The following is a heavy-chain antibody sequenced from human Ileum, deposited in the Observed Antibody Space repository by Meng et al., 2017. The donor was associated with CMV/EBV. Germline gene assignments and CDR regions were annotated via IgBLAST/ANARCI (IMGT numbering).Heavy chain of an antibody. CDR3: ARSGAYCGGDCPDAFDI. J-gene: IGHJ3*02. Sequence: FTFSSYSMNWVRQAPGKGLEWVSSISSSSSYIYYADSVKGRFTISRDNAKNSLYLQMNSLRAEDTAVYYCARSGAYCGGDCPDAFDIWGQGTMVTVSS. V-gene: IGHV3-21*01. CDR1: FTFSSYS. CDR2: ISSSSSYI. D-gene: IGHD2-21*01.